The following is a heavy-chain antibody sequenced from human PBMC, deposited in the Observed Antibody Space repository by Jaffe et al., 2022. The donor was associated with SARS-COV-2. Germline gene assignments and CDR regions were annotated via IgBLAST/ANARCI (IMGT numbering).Heavy chain of an antibody. Sequence: EVQVVESGGGLVQPGGSLRLSCAASGFTFSNYWMTWVRQAPGKGLEWVANINHDGSDKNYVDSVKGRFTISRDNAENSVYLHMNTLRAEDTAVYYCGAAVGWIFDYWGQGTLVTVSS. CDR1: GFTFSNYW. CDR3: GAAVGWIFDY. J-gene: IGHJ4*02. CDR2: INHDGSDK. D-gene: IGHD6-13*01. V-gene: IGHV3-7*01.